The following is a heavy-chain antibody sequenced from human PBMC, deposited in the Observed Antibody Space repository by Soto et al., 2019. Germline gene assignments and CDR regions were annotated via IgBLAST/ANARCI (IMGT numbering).Heavy chain of an antibody. Sequence: GSLRLSCAASGFTFSSYGMHWVRQAPGKGLEWVAVIRYDGSNKYYADSVKGRFTFSRDNSKNTLYMEMNSLRAEDTAVYYCASAFLMEGTLCSSGWYHVFGYWGKGTL. J-gene: IGHJ4*02. CDR1: GFTFSSYG. D-gene: IGHD6-19*01. CDR2: IRYDGSNK. V-gene: IGHV3-33*01. CDR3: ASAFLMEGTLCSSGWYHVFGY.